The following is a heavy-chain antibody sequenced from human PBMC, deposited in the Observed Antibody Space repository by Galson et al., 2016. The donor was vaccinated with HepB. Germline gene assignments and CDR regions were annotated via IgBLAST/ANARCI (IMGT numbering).Heavy chain of an antibody. Sequence: SCKASGYSFPGYGISWVRQAPGQGLEWMGWMSADNGNTNYAQKFEDRVDMTTDTSTSTAYMELTRLSSDDTAVYYCARDRDTLSLFWFGMDVWGQGTTVTVSS. CDR2: MSADNGNT. V-gene: IGHV1-18*04. CDR3: ARDRDTLSLFWFGMDV. CDR1: GYSFPGYG. D-gene: IGHD3-3*01. J-gene: IGHJ6*02.